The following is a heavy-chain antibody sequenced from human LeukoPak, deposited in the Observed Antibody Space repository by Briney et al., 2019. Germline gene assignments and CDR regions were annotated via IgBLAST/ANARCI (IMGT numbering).Heavy chain of an antibody. J-gene: IGHJ4*02. V-gene: IGHV3-15*01. CDR3: ARGVGDYGGNGGVDYFDY. Sequence: GGSLRLSCAASGFTFTNAWMSWVRQAPGKGLEWVGRIKSKTDGGTTDYAAPVKGRFTISRDDSKNTLYLQMNSLKTEDTAVYYCARGVGDYGGNGGVDYFDYWGQGTLVTVSS. CDR1: GFTFTNAW. D-gene: IGHD4-23*01. CDR2: IKSKTDGGTT.